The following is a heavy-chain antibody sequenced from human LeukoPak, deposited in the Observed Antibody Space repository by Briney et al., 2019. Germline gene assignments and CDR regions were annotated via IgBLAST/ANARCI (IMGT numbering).Heavy chain of an antibody. CDR2: INPNNGGT. D-gene: IGHD3-22*01. CDR1: GYTFTGYY. Sequence: ASVKVSCKASGYTFTGYYIHWVRQTPGQGLEWMGRINPNNGGTNYAQKFQGRVTMTRDMSMSTAYMELSRLRSVDTAVYYCAGEDNSSGYRPFDIWGQGTMVTVPS. J-gene: IGHJ3*02. CDR3: AGEDNSSGYRPFDI. V-gene: IGHV1-2*06.